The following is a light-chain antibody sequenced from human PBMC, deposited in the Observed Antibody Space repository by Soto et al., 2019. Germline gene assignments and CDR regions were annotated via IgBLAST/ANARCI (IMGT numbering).Light chain of an antibody. CDR2: DAS. J-gene: IGKJ5*01. CDR1: QSISGQ. CDR3: QQHGTSPIT. Sequence: DIQMTQSPSTLSAFAGDRVTVTCRASQSISGQLAWYQQRPGKAPNLLISDASNLNGGVPSRFSGSGSGTEFTLTISSLQPEDFAVYYCQQHGTSPITFGQGTRLEIK. V-gene: IGKV1-5*01.